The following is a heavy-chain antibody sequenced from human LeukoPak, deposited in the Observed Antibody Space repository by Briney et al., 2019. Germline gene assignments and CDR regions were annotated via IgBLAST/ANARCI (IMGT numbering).Heavy chain of an antibody. CDR3: ARFGYSYGNDY. D-gene: IGHD5-18*01. CDR2: IYYHENT. Sequence: PLETLSLTCTVSGGSISSSSDYWGWIRQAPGKGLEWIGSIYYHENTYYNSSLKSRVTISVDTSKNQFSLKLNSVTAADTAVYYCARFGYSYGNDYWGQGTLVTVSS. V-gene: IGHV4-39*01. J-gene: IGHJ4*02. CDR1: GGSISSSSDY.